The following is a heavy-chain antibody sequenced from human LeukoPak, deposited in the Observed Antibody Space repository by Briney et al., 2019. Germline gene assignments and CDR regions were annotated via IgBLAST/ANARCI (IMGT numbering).Heavy chain of an antibody. D-gene: IGHD1-26*01. V-gene: IGHV4-59*01. CDR1: GVSISSYY. CDR3: ARGQTLVGALHF. CDR2: ISYNGSP. Sequence: KSSETLSLTCTVSGVSISSYYWTWIRQPPGKGLDWIGYISYNGSPNYNPALQSRVTISVDTSKNQISLSLSSVTAADTAVYYCARGQTLVGALHFWGQGTLVTVSS. J-gene: IGHJ4*02.